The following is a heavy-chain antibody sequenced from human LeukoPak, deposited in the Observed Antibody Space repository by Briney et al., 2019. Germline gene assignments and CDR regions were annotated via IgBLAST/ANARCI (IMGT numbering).Heavy chain of an antibody. CDR2: IYPGDSDT. Sequence: GESLKISCKGSGYSFTSYWIGWVRQMPGKGLEWMGIIYPGDSDTRYSPSFQGQVTISADKSISTAYLQWSSLKASDTAMYYCARLESSSSWFLDYFDYWGQGTLVTVSS. J-gene: IGHJ4*02. D-gene: IGHD6-13*01. V-gene: IGHV5-51*01. CDR3: ARLESSSSWFLDYFDY. CDR1: GYSFTSYW.